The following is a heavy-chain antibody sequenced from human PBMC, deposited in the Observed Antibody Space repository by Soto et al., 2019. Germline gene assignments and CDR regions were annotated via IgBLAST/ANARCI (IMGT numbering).Heavy chain of an antibody. V-gene: IGHV2-5*02. CDR1: GFSLSTSGVG. J-gene: IGHJ2*01. Sequence: QITLKESGPPLVKPTQTLTLTCTFSGFSLSTSGVGVGWIRQPPGKALEWLALIYWDDDKRYSPSLKSRLTITKDTPKNQVVLTMTNMDPVDTATYYCAHRRGYWYFDLWGRGTLVTVSS. D-gene: IGHD3-10*01. CDR3: AHRRGYWYFDL. CDR2: IYWDDDK.